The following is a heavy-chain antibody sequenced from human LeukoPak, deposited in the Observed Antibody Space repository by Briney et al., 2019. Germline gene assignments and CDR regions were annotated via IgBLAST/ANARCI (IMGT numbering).Heavy chain of an antibody. V-gene: IGHV4-59*12. CDR3: AGDTDLASYYYYYMDV. Sequence: SETLSLTCSVSADSISNNYWSWIRQPPGKGLEWIGYIYYSGRTNYNPSLNSLVTISVDTSKNQSSLKLSSVTAADTAVYYCAGDTDLASYYYYYMDVWGKGTTVTVSS. J-gene: IGHJ6*03. CDR1: ADSISNNY. CDR2: IYYSGRT.